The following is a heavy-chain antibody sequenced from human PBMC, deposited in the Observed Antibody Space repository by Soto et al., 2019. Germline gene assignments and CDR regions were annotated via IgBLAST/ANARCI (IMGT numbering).Heavy chain of an antibody. CDR1: VVSGNNNSFA. V-gene: IGHV4-31*03. CDR2: ISSSGRA. CDR3: ARALYTNIAVDGIGYFEPWGQRPLVNVYYGK. J-gene: IGHJ6*01. D-gene: IGHD6-19*01. Sequence: SSTXSLTCTVSVVSGNNNSFALTWIRQHPGNVPECIGHISSSGRASYSPSLKRRVAISLDASKNHFSLQLTSVTAADTAVYYRARALYTNIAVDGIGYFEPWGQRPLVNVYYGK.